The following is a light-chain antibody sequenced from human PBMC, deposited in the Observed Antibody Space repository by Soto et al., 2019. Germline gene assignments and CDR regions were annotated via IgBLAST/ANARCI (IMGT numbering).Light chain of an antibody. V-gene: IGLV2-8*01. CDR2: DVN. CDR3: NSYGGTNNYVV. Sequence: QSALTQPPSASGSPGQSVTISCTRTSSDVGGYNYVSWYRQHPGKAPQLIIYDVNKRPSGVPDRFSGSKSGNTASLTVSGLQAEDEADYFCNSYGGTNNYVVFGGGTKLTVL. J-gene: IGLJ2*01. CDR1: SSDVGGYNY.